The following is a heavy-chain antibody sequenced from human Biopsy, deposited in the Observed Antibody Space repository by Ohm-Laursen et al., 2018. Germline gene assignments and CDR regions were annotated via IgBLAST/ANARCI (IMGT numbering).Heavy chain of an antibody. CDR1: GDSISSDIYY. CDR2: IYNSESTST. J-gene: IGHJ5*02. D-gene: IGHD3-10*01. CDR3: ARRVSGSGRVDP. V-gene: IGHV4-39*01. Sequence: PSETLFLTCTVSGDSISSDIYYWVWIRQPPGKGLEWIGNIYNSESTSTYYNLSLKGRVSISVDTSHNQFSLKLTSVTAADTAVYFCARRVSGSGRVDPWGQGTLVTVSS.